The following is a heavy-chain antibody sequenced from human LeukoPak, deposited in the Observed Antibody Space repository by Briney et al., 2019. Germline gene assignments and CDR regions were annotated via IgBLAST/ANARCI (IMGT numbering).Heavy chain of an antibody. CDR1: GYRFTSYW. V-gene: IGHV5-51*01. CDR2: IYPGDSDT. Sequence: GESLKISCKGSGYRFTSYWIGWVRQMPGKGLEWMGIIYPGDSDTRYSPSFQGQVTISADKSISTAYLQWSSLKASDTAMYYCARQAGSYYDILTGQYYYYYYMDVWGKGTKVTVSS. CDR3: ARQAGSYYDILTGQYYYYYYMDV. D-gene: IGHD3-9*01. J-gene: IGHJ6*03.